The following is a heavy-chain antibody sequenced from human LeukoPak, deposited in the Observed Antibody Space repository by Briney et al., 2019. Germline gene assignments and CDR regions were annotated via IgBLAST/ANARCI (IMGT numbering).Heavy chain of an antibody. D-gene: IGHD2-2*01. V-gene: IGHV4-39*01. Sequence: SETLSLTCTVSGGSISSSSYYWGWIRQPPGKGLEWIGSIYYSGSTYYNPSLKSRVTISVDTSKNQFSLKLSSATAADTAVYYCARLSRYCSSTSCFYYYYYMDVWGKGTTVTVSS. CDR3: ARLSRYCSSTSCFYYYYYMDV. CDR1: GGSISSSSYY. J-gene: IGHJ6*03. CDR2: IYYSGST.